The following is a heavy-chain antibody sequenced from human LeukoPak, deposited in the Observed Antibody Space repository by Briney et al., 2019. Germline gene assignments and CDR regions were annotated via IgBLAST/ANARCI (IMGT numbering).Heavy chain of an antibody. J-gene: IGHJ4*02. D-gene: IGHD4-23*01. CDR3: ARDLTTVAFGGF. Sequence: PGGSLRLSCAASGFTFSSYSMNWVRQAPGKGLEWVSYISSSSSTIYYADSVKGRFTVSRDNAKNSLYLQMNSLRAEDTAVYYCARDLTTVAFGGFWGQGTLVTVSS. CDR2: ISSSSSTI. V-gene: IGHV3-48*04. CDR1: GFTFSSYS.